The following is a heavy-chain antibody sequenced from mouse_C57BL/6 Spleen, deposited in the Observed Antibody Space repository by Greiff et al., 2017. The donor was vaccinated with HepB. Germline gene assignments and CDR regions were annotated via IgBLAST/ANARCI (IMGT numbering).Heavy chain of an antibody. CDR2: IRSKSNNYAT. Sequence: EVQLVESGGGLVQPKGSLKLSCAASGFSFNTYAMNWVRQAPGKGLEWVARIRSKSNNYATYYADSVKDRFTISRDDSESMLYLQMNNLKTEDTAMYYCVRYSNYVMDYWGQGTSVTVSS. CDR1: GFSFNTYA. V-gene: IGHV10-1*01. D-gene: IGHD2-5*01. CDR3: VRYSNYVMDY. J-gene: IGHJ4*01.